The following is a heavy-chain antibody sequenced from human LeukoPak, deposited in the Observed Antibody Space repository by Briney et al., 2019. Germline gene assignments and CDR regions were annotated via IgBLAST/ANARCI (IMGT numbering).Heavy chain of an antibody. CDR3: ASRSDFWSGYTIDY. J-gene: IGHJ4*02. Sequence: PSETLSLTCTVYGGSVSSSSYYWGWIRQPPGKGLEWIGSTYYSGGTYYNSSLKSRVTISVDTSRNQFSLKLSSVTAADTAVYYCASRSDFWSGYTIDYWGQGTLVTVSS. CDR2: TYYSGGT. D-gene: IGHD3-3*01. V-gene: IGHV4-39*01. CDR1: GGSVSSSSYY.